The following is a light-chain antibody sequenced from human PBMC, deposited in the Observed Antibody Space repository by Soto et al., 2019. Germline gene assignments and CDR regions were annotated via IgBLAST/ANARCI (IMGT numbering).Light chain of an antibody. CDR3: QQLDSYPIT. CDR2: AAS. Sequence: IQLTQSPSSLSASVRDRVTITCRASQGISNSLAWYQQKPGKAPNLLIYAASTLQSGVPSRFNGSESGTDLTLTISSLQPKDFATYDCQQLDSYPITFGQGTRLEIK. CDR1: QGISNS. J-gene: IGKJ5*01. V-gene: IGKV1-9*01.